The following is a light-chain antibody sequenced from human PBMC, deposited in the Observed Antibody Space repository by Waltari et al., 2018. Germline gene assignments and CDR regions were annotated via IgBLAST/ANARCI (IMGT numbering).Light chain of an antibody. J-gene: IGKJ4*01. Sequence: EIVLTQSPGTLSLSPGEGATLSCRASQSVSSSYLAWYQQKPGQAPRLLIYGASSSATGIPDRFSGSGSGTDFTLTISRLEPEDFAVYYCQQYGVSPLSFGGGTKVEIK. V-gene: IGKV3-20*01. CDR1: QSVSSSY. CDR2: GAS. CDR3: QQYGVSPLS.